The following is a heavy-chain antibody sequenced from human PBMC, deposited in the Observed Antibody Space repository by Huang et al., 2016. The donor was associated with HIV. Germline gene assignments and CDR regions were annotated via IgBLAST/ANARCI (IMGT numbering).Heavy chain of an antibody. J-gene: IGHJ4*02. Sequence: QVQLVESGGGVVQPGRSLRISCAASGFTFSSYGMHWVRQDPGKGLEWGAVISYDAKTKYYADSVKGRFSISTDNSKTTVYLQLNSLRVEDTAVYYCAKGGSAAAVLDFWGQGTLVTVSS. CDR1: GFTFSSYG. CDR2: ISYDAKTK. V-gene: IGHV3-30*18. D-gene: IGHD6-13*01. CDR3: AKGGSAAAVLDF.